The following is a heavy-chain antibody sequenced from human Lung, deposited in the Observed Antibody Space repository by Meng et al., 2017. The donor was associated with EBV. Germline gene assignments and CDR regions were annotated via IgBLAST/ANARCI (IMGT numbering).Heavy chain of an antibody. J-gene: IGHJ4*02. CDR1: GGSISSDNW. D-gene: IGHD3-10*01. Sequence: VRMQESGQGLVKPPGTLSLTCAVSGGSISSDNWWSWVRQPPGQGLEWIGEIYHLGDTNYNPSLKSRVTISVDNSKNQFSLMLTSVTAADTAVYYCARKDGSGMWYFDYWGQGTLVTVSS. CDR3: ARKDGSGMWYFDY. CDR2: IYHLGDT. V-gene: IGHV4-4*03.